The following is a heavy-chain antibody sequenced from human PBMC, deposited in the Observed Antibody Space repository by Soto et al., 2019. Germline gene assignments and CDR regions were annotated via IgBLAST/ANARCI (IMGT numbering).Heavy chain of an antibody. CDR1: GGSISSSSYY. CDR3: ATQEVGGSYVYTFDP. V-gene: IGHV4-39*02. Sequence: PLETLSLTCTVSGGSISSSSYYWGWIRQPPGKGLEWIGSIYYSGSTYYNPSLKSRVTISVDTSKNHFSLKLSSVTAADTAVYYCATQEVGGSYVYTFDPWGQGTLVTVSS. J-gene: IGHJ5*02. D-gene: IGHD1-26*01. CDR2: IYYSGST.